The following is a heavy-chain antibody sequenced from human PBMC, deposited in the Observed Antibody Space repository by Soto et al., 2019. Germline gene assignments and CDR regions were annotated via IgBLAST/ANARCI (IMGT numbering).Heavy chain of an antibody. V-gene: IGHV1-18*01. CDR2: ISTYNGNT. Sequence: ASVKVSCKASGYSFTTSGITWVRQAPGQGLEWMGWISTYNGNTNYAQKFQDRVTLTTDTSTSTAYMELRSLRSDDTAVYYCARRLYGDYDYWGQGTLVTVSS. J-gene: IGHJ4*02. D-gene: IGHD4-17*01. CDR1: GYSFTTSG. CDR3: ARRLYGDYDY.